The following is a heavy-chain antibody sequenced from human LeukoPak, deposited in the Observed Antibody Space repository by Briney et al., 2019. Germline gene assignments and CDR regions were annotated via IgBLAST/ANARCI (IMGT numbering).Heavy chain of an antibody. CDR1: GFIVSGNY. D-gene: IGHD6-19*01. J-gene: IGHJ4*02. Sequence: QAGGSLRLSCAASGFIVSGNYMGWVRQAPGKGLEWVSVIYSGGRAYYADSVKGRFTISRDSSKNTLFLQMDSLRAEDTAVYYCARAPFRGYSTGWYRYFDYWGQGTLVTVSS. CDR3: ARAPFRGYSTGWYRYFDY. CDR2: IYSGGRA. V-gene: IGHV3-66*01.